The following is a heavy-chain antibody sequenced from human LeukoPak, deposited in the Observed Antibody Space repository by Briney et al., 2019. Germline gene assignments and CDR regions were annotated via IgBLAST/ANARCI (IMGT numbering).Heavy chain of an antibody. CDR1: GFTFSSYG. J-gene: IGHJ4*02. CDR3: AKARYYYGSGRSYYFDY. CDR2: ISYDGSNK. V-gene: IGHV3-30*18. D-gene: IGHD3-10*01. Sequence: GRSLRLSCAASGFTFSSYGMHWVRQAPGKGLEWVAVISYDGSNKYYADSVKGRFIISRDNSKNTLYLQMNSLRAEDTAVYYCAKARYYYGSGRSYYFDYWGQGTLVTVSS.